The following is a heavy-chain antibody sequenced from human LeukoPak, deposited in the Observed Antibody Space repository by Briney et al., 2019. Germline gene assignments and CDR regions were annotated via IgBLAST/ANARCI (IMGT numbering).Heavy chain of an antibody. J-gene: IGHJ3*02. CDR2: IYHSGST. CDR1: GGSISSGGYS. V-gene: IGHV4-30-2*01. Sequence: NASETLSLTCAVSGGSISSGGYSWSWIRQPPGKGLEWIGYIYHSGSTYYNPSLKSRVTISVDRSKNQFSLKLSSVTAADTAVYYCARGITGRAFDIWGQGTMVTVSS. D-gene: IGHD1-20*01. CDR3: ARGITGRAFDI.